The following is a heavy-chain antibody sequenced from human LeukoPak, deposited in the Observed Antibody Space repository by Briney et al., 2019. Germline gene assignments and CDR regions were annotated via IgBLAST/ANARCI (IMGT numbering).Heavy chain of an antibody. J-gene: IGHJ4*02. D-gene: IGHD5-18*01. CDR1: GFTFSSYG. CDR3: AKDLRGYSYGYVY. V-gene: IGHV3-33*06. Sequence: GGSLRLSCAASGFTFSSYGMHWVRQAPGKGLEWVAVIWYDGSNKYYADSVKGRFTTSRDNSKNTLYLQMNSLRAEDTAVYYCAKDLRGYSYGYVYWGQGTLVTVSS. CDR2: IWYDGSNK.